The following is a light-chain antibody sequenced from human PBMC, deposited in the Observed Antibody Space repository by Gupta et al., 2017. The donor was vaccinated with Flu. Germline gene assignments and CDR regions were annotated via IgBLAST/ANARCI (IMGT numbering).Light chain of an antibody. CDR2: SNN. J-gene: IGLJ3*02. Sequence: QSVLTPPPSASGTPGQRVTISSSGSSSNIGSNTVNWYQQLPGTAPKLLIYSNNHRPSGVPDRFSGSKSGTSASLAISGLQSEDEADYYCAAWDDSLNGWVFGGGTKLTVL. CDR3: AAWDDSLNGWV. CDR1: SSNIGSNT. V-gene: IGLV1-44*01.